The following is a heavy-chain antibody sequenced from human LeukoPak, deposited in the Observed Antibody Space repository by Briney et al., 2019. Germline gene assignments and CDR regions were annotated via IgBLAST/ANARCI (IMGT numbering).Heavy chain of an antibody. D-gene: IGHD6-6*01. J-gene: IGHJ4*02. CDR1: GFTFSASA. Sequence: GGSLRLSCAASGFTFSASAMHWVRQASGKGLEWVGRIRSKANNYATAYAASVKGRFTISRDDSKNTAYLQMNSLRAEDTAVYYCARDSARSSSTPSDYWGQGTLVTVSS. V-gene: IGHV3-73*01. CDR3: ARDSARSSSTPSDY. CDR2: IRSKANNYAT.